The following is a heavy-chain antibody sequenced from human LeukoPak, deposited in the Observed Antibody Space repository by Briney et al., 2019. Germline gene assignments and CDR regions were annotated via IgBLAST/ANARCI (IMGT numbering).Heavy chain of an antibody. D-gene: IGHD6-6*01. Sequence: PSETLSLTCTVSGGSISRYYWNWIRQPPGKGLEWIGYIYYSGSTNYNPSLNGRVTISVDTSKNQFSLKLSSVTAADTAVYYCARYSSSSLGAGGFNYWGQGILVTVSS. CDR2: IYYSGST. CDR1: GGSISRYY. J-gene: IGHJ4*02. CDR3: ARYSSSSLGAGGFNY. V-gene: IGHV4-59*08.